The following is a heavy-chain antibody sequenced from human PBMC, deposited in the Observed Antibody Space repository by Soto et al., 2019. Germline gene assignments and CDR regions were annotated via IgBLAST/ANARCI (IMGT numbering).Heavy chain of an antibody. Sequence: SDPTLVNSTQTLTMTCTFSGFSFTTAGVALGGIRQTPGGALESLTLIYYNDDRRFSPSLKTRLTITGDTSKNQVVLSLTNVDAGDRATYFCAHRDGGYDIIYFAFWGQGITVTVSS. CDR3: AHRDGGYDIIYFAF. CDR2: IYYNDDR. CDR1: GFSFTTAGVA. D-gene: IGHD5-12*01. V-gene: IGHV2-5*01. J-gene: IGHJ4*02.